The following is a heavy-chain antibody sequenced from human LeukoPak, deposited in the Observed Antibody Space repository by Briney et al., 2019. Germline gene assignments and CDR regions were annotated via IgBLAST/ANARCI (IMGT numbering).Heavy chain of an antibody. CDR3: AKDSDYYHSSGYYYAYFQH. Sequence: ASVKVSCTASGYTFTSYYMHWVRQAPGQGLEWMGIINPSGGSTSYAQKFQGRVTMTRDTSTSTVYMELSSLRSEDTAVYYCAKDSDYYHSSGYYYAYFQHWGQGTLVTVSS. CDR1: GYTFTSYY. D-gene: IGHD3-22*01. CDR2: INPSGGST. V-gene: IGHV1-46*01. J-gene: IGHJ1*01.